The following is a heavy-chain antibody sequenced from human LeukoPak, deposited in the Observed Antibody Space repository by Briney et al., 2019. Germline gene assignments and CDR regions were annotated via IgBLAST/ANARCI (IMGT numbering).Heavy chain of an antibody. J-gene: IGHJ4*02. CDR1: GYTFSAYY. CDR3: ARDSGSSGWYPYFGY. V-gene: IGHV1-2*02. CDR2: INPNSGDT. Sequence: ASVKVSCKSSGYTFSAYYVHWVRQAPGQGLEWMGWINPNSGDTSFAQKFKGRVSMTSDTSISTANMELSRLTSDDTAMYYCARDSGSSGWYPYFGYWGQGTLVTVSS. D-gene: IGHD6-19*01.